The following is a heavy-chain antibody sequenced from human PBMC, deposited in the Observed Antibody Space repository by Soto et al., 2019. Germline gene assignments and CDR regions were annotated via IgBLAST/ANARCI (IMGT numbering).Heavy chain of an antibody. V-gene: IGHV1-3*01. D-gene: IGHD2-2*01. CDR3: ARTDCSSTSCYNYYYYGMDV. CDR1: GYTLTGYY. CDR2: INPGNGDT. Sequence: ASVTVYCKASGYTLTGYYRHWVRQAPGQGLEWMGWINPGNGDTKYSQKFQCRVTITRDTSATTAYMELSSLRSEDSAVFYCARTDCSSTSCYNYYYYGMDVWGQGTTVNVS. J-gene: IGHJ6*02.